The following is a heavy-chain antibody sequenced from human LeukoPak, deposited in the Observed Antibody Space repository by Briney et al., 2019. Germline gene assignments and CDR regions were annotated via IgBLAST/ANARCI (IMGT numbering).Heavy chain of an antibody. Sequence: PSETLSLTCTVSGGSISSYYWSWIRQPPGKGLEWIGYITYSGSTNYNPSLKSRVTISVDTSKNQFSLKLSSVTAADTAVYHCARHGGRWSFDLCGRGTLVTVSS. CDR1: GGSISSYY. CDR3: ARHGGRWSFDL. CDR2: ITYSGST. J-gene: IGHJ2*01. D-gene: IGHD1-26*01. V-gene: IGHV4-59*08.